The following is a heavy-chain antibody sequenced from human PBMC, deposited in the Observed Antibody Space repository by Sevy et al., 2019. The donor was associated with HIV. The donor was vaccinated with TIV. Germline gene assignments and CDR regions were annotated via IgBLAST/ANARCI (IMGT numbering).Heavy chain of an antibody. CDR3: AREGGTKSHDY. CDR2: LSFGCGER. V-gene: IGHV3-23*01. J-gene: IGHJ4*02. CDR1: GFTFSKYS. Sequence: GGSLRLSCAASGFTFSKYSMSWVRQPPGKGLEWVSTLSFGCGERNYADSVKGRFTISRDSSKSSVYLQMNNLRPEDTAVYDCAREGGTKSHDYWGQGTLVTVSS. D-gene: IGHD2-8*01.